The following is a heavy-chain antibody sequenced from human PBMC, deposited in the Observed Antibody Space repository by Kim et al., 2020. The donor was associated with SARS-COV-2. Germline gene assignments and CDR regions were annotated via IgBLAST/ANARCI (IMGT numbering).Heavy chain of an antibody. J-gene: IGHJ3*02. D-gene: IGHD1-26*01. Sequence: GGSLRLSCAASGFTFSSYSMNWVRQAPGKGLEWVSSISSSSSYIYYADSVKGRFTISRDNAKNSLYLQMNSLRAEDTAVYYCARDRDRWEHFARDAFDIWGQGTMVTVSS. CDR1: GFTFSSYS. V-gene: IGHV3-21*01. CDR3: ARDRDRWEHFARDAFDI. CDR2: ISSSSSYI.